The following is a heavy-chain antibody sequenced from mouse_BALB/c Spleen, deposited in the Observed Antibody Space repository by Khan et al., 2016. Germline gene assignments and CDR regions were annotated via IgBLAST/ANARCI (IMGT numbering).Heavy chain of an antibody. Sequence: QVQLQQSGAELAKPGASVKMSCKASGYTFTSYWMHWVKQRPGQGLEWIGYINPSTGYTEYNQKFKDKPTLTADKSSSTAYMQLSSLTSEDSAVYYCASYYGSNAMDYCGRGTSVTVSS. J-gene: IGHJ4*01. CDR3: ASYYGSNAMDY. V-gene: IGHV1-7*01. CDR1: GYTFTSYW. CDR2: INPSTGYT. D-gene: IGHD1-1*01.